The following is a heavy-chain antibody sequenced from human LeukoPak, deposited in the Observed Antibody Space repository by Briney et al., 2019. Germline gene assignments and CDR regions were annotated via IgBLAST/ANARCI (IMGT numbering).Heavy chain of an antibody. V-gene: IGHV3-30-3*01. CDR3: ASYDILTGFDY. D-gene: IGHD3-9*01. Sequence: GGSLRLSCAASGFTFSSYAMHWVRQAPGKGLEWVAVISCDGSNKYYADSVKGRFTISRDNSKNTLYLQMNSLRAEDTAVYYCASYDILTGFDYWGQGTLVTVSS. J-gene: IGHJ4*02. CDR2: ISCDGSNK. CDR1: GFTFSSYA.